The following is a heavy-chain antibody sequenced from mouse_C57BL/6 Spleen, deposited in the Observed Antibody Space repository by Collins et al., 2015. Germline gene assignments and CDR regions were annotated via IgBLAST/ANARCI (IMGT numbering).Heavy chain of an antibody. CDR2: IYPGDGDT. V-gene: IGHV1-82*01. D-gene: IGHD1-1*01. J-gene: IGHJ4*01. CDR1: GYAFSSSW. Sequence: QVQLQQSGPELVKPGASVKISCKASGYAFSSSWMNWVKQRPGQGLEWIGRIYPGDGDTNYNGKFKGKAILTADKSSSTAYMQLSSLTSVDSAVYFCAREGSRYAMDYWGQGTSVTVSS. CDR3: AREGSRYAMDY.